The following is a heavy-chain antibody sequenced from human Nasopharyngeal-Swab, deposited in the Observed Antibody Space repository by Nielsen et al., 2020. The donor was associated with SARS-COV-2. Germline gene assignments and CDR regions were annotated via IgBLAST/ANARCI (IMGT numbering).Heavy chain of an antibody. CDR3: ARILHSGSYQRDFYGLDV. V-gene: IGHV3-21*01. CDR1: GFTFSNYL. D-gene: IGHD1-26*01. Sequence: GESLKISCAASGFTFSNYLMNWVRQAPGKGLEWVSSISTSSTYIYYADSMEGRFTISRDNSKNSLYPQMNSLRAEDTAVYYCARILHSGSYQRDFYGLDVWGQGTTVTVSS. J-gene: IGHJ6*02. CDR2: ISTSSTYI.